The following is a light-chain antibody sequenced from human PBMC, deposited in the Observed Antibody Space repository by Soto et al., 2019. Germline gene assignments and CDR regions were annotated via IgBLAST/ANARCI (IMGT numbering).Light chain of an antibody. CDR1: SSDVGGYNY. CDR2: DVS. Sequence: SALTQPASVSGSPGQSITISCTGTSSDVGGYNYVSWYQQHPGKAPKLMIYDVSNRPSGVSNRFSGSKSGNTASLTISGLQAEDEADYYCSSYTSSSTLMVFGGGTKRTVL. J-gene: IGLJ2*01. V-gene: IGLV2-14*01. CDR3: SSYTSSSTLMV.